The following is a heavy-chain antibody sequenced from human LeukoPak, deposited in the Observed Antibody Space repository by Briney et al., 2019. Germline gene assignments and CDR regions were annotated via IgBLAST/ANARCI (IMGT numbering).Heavy chain of an antibody. V-gene: IGHV3-53*01. CDR3: ARVGGRGFDY. D-gene: IGHD1-26*01. CDR2: IYSGGST. Sequence: GGSLRLSCAASGVTVSSNYMSWVRQAPGKGLEWVSVIYSGGSTYYADSVKGRFTISRDNSKNTLCLQMNSLRAEDTALYYCARVGGRGFDYWGQGTLVTVSS. CDR1: GVTVSSNY. J-gene: IGHJ4*02.